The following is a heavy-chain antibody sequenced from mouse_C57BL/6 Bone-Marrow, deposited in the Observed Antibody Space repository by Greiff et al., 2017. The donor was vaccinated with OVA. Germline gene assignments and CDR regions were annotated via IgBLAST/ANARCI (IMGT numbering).Heavy chain of an antibody. CDR3: TRVRTGPFAY. Sequence: EVKLVESGEGLVKPGGSLKLSCAASGFTFSSYAMSWVRQTPEKRLEWVAYISSGGDYTYYADTVKGRFTISRDNARNTLYLQMSSLKSEDTAMYYCTRVRTGPFAYWGQGTLVTVSA. V-gene: IGHV5-9-1*02. J-gene: IGHJ3*01. CDR2: ISSGGDYT. D-gene: IGHD4-1*01. CDR1: GFTFSSYA.